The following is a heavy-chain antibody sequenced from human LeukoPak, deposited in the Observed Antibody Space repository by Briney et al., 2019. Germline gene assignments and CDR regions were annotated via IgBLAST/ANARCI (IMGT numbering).Heavy chain of an antibody. CDR1: GGSFSDYY. CDR2: INHSGST. V-gene: IGHV4-34*01. Sequence: SETLFLTCAVYGGSFSDYYWSWIRQPPGKGLEWIGEINHSGSTNYNPSLKSRVTISVDTSKNQFSLKLSSVTAADTAVYYCARGTNYYDSSGYPYYFDYWGQGTLVTVSS. J-gene: IGHJ4*02. D-gene: IGHD3-22*01. CDR3: ARGTNYYDSSGYPYYFDY.